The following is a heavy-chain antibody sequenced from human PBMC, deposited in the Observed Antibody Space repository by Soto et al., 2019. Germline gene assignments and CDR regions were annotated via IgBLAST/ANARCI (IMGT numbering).Heavy chain of an antibody. Sequence: GASVKVSCKASGYTFTSYGISWVRQAPGQGLEWMGWISAYNGNTNYAQKLQGRVTMTTDTSTSTAYMELRSLRSDDTAVYYCAASNCYDSSGYYYDPDAFDIWGQGTMVTVSS. CDR2: ISAYNGNT. CDR3: AASNCYDSSGYYYDPDAFDI. V-gene: IGHV1-18*01. D-gene: IGHD3-22*01. J-gene: IGHJ3*02. CDR1: GYTFTSYG.